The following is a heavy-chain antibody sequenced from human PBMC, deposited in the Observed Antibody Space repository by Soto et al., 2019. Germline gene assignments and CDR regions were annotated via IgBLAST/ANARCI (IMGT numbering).Heavy chain of an antibody. CDR1: GFSLSTSGVG. V-gene: IGHV2-5*02. D-gene: IGHD6-19*01. J-gene: IGHJ3*02. Sequence: QITLKESGPTLVKPTQTLTLTCTFSGFSLSTSGVGVGWIRQPPGKALEWLALIYWDDDKRYSPSLKSRLTITKDTSKNQVVLTMTNMDPVDTATHYCAHRIAVAATRAFDIWGQGTMVTVSS. CDR2: IYWDDDK. CDR3: AHRIAVAATRAFDI.